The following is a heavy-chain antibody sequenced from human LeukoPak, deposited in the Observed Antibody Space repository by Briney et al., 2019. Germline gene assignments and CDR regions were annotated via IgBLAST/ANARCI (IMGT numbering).Heavy chain of an antibody. Sequence: ASVKVSCKASGSTFTAYYMHWGRQAPGQGHEWRGWINPNSGDTSYAQKFQGRVTMTRDTSISTAYMELSRLRSDDTAVYYCARAYTPTMGGSYYYGYWGQGTLVTVSS. J-gene: IGHJ4*02. D-gene: IGHD1-26*01. CDR1: GSTFTAYY. V-gene: IGHV1-2*02. CDR2: INPNSGDT. CDR3: ARAYTPTMGGSYYYGY.